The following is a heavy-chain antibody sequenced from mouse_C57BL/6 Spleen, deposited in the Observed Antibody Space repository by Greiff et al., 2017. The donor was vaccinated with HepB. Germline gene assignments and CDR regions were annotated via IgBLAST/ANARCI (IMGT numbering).Heavy chain of an antibody. CDR1: GYSITSGYY. V-gene: IGHV3-6*01. CDR3: APIGRGFAY. Sequence: EVKLQESGPGLVKPSQSLSLTCSVTGYSITSGYYWNWIRQFPGNKLEWMGYISYDGSNNYNPSLKNRISITRDTSKNQFFLKLNSVTTEDTATYYCAPIGRGFAYWGQGTLVTVSA. D-gene: IGHD2-14*01. CDR2: ISYDGSN. J-gene: IGHJ3*01.